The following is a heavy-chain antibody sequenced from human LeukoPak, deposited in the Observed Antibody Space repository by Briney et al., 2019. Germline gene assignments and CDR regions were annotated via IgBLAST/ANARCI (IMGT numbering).Heavy chain of an antibody. D-gene: IGHD6-19*01. J-gene: IGHJ4*02. V-gene: IGHV1-69*01. CDR2: IILIFGTA. CDR1: GGTFSSYA. CDR3: ARDSSGWYTSLGY. Sequence: SVKVSCKASGGTFSSYAISWVRQAPGQGLEWMGGIILIFGTANYAQKFQGRVTITADESTSTAYMELSSLRSEDTAVYYCARDSSGWYTSLGYWGQGTLVTVSS.